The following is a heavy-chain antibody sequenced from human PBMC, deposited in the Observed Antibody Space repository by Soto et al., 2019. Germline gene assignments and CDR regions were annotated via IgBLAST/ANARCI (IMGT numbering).Heavy chain of an antibody. D-gene: IGHD3-3*01. CDR1: GYTFTSYG. J-gene: IGHJ4*02. V-gene: IGHV1-18*01. CDR3: ARGFLEWLSPSFDY. CDR2: ISAYNGNT. Sequence: QVKLVQSGAEVKKPGASVKVSCKASGYTFTSYGISWVRQAPGQGPEWMGWISAYNGNTNYAQKLQGRVTMTTDTXXSTACMELRSLRSDDTAVYYCARGFLEWLSPSFDYWGQGTLVTVSS.